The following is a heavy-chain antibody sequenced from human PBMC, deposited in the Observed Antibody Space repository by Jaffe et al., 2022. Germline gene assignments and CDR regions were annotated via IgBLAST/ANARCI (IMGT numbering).Heavy chain of an antibody. J-gene: IGHJ4*02. D-gene: IGHD4-17*01. CDR3: ARDFDYGDYVTADYFDY. CDR2: IYHSGST. CDR1: GYSISSGYY. Sequence: QVQLQESGPGLVKPSETLSLTCAVSGYSISSGYYWGWIRQPPGKGLEWIGSIYHSGSTYYNPSLKSRVTISVDTSKNQFSLKLSSVTAADTAVYYCARDFDYGDYVTADYFDYWGQGTLVTVSS. V-gene: IGHV4-38-2*02.